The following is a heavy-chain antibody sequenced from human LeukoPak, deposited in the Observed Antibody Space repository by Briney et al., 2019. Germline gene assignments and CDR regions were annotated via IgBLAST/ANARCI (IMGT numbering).Heavy chain of an antibody. D-gene: IGHD2/OR15-2a*01. J-gene: IGHJ5*02. Sequence: SETLSLTCTVSGGSITSDAYYWSWIRQPAGKGLEWIGRVHTSGSTNYNPSLKSRVTISLDTSKNQFSLRMSSVTAADTAVYYCARANSPNWFDPWGQETLVTVSS. V-gene: IGHV4-61*02. CDR1: GGSITSDAYY. CDR3: ARANSPNWFDP. CDR2: VHTSGST.